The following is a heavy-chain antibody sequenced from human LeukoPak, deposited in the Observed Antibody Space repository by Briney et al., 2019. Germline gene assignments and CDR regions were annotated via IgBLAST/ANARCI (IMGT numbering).Heavy chain of an antibody. D-gene: IGHD1-7*01. J-gene: IGHJ5*02. CDR3: AREVWNYDNWFDP. CDR2: IYHSGST. V-gene: IGHV4-38-2*02. CDR1: GYSITSGYY. Sequence: PETLSLTCTVSGYSITSGYYWGWIRQPPGKGLEWIGTIYHSGSTSYNPSLKSRVTISVDTSKNQFSLKLSSVTAADTAVYYCAREVWNYDNWFDPWGQGTLVTVSS.